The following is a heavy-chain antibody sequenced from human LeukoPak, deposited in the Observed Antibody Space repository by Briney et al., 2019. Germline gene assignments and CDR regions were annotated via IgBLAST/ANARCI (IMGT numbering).Heavy chain of an antibody. CDR1: GFIFSSHG. J-gene: IGHJ4*02. CDR2: ISPSGDIT. Sequence: PGGSLRLSCAASGFIFSSHGMNWVRQAPGKGLEWVSGISPSGDITYYADSVKGRFTISRDSSKNTLYLQMNSLRAEDTAVYYCAKDLRSSADSKMGAADYWGQGTLVTVSS. D-gene: IGHD1-26*01. CDR3: AKDLRSSADSKMGAADY. V-gene: IGHV3-23*01.